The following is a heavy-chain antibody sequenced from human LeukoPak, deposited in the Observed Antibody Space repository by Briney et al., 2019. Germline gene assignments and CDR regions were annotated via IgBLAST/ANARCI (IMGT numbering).Heavy chain of an antibody. CDR3: AKDFYDSSGYYYFDY. D-gene: IGHD3-22*01. CDR2: ISYDGSNK. CDR1: GFTFSSYG. Sequence: GGSLRLSCAASGFTFSSYGMHWVRQAPGKGLEWVAVISYDGSNKYYADSVKGRFTISRDNSKNTLYLQMNSLRAEDTAVYYCAKDFYDSSGYYYFDYWGQGTLVTVSS. J-gene: IGHJ4*02. V-gene: IGHV3-30*18.